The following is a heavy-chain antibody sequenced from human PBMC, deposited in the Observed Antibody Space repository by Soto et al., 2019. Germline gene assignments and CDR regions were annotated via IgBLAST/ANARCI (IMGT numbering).Heavy chain of an antibody. D-gene: IGHD6-13*01. J-gene: IGHJ4*02. Sequence: PGGSLRLSCAASGFTFSSYSMNWVRQAPGKGLEWVSYINSRSSTIYYADSVKGRFTISRDNAKNSLYLHMNSLRDEDTAVYYCARGIAAAVPFYFDYWGQGTLVTVSS. CDR1: GFTFSSYS. CDR2: INSRSSTI. CDR3: ARGIAAAVPFYFDY. V-gene: IGHV3-48*02.